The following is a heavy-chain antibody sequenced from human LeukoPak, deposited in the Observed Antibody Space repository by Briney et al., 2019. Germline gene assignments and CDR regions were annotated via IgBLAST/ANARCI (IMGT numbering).Heavy chain of an antibody. D-gene: IGHD2-2*01. Sequence: GASVKVSCKASGYTFTSYAMHWVRQAPGQRLEWMGWINAGNGNTKYSQKFQGRVTITRDTSAGTAYMELSSLRSEDTAVYYCARAIYCSSTSCYYLPYYYGMDVWGKGTTVTVSS. CDR2: INAGNGNT. J-gene: IGHJ6*04. CDR1: GYTFTSYA. CDR3: ARAIYCSSTSCYYLPYYYGMDV. V-gene: IGHV1-3*01.